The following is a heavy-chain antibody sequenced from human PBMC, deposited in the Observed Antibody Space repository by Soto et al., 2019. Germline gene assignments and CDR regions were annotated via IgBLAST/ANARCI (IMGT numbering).Heavy chain of an antibody. V-gene: IGHV3-74*01. D-gene: IGHD6-19*01. CDR1: GFTFSSYW. J-gene: IGHJ4*02. CDR2: IDSDGSST. CDR3: AVAVAGPTAIGY. Sequence: GGSLRLSCAASGFTFSSYWMHWVRQAPGKGLVWVSRIDSDGSSTSYADSVKGRFTISRDNAKNTLYLQMNSLRAEDTAVYYCAVAVAGPTAIGYWGQGTLVTVSS.